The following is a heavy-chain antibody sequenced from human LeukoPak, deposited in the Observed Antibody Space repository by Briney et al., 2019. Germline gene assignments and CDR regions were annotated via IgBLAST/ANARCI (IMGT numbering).Heavy chain of an antibody. CDR1: GFTFSNAW. D-gene: IGHD3-22*01. CDR3: AKDLGSYYDGSGRLDAFDI. Sequence: GGSLRLSCAASGFTFSNAWMSWVRQAPGKGLEWVGRIKSKNDGGTTDYAAPVKGRFTISRDDSKNTLYLQMNSLKTEDTAVYYCAKDLGSYYDGSGRLDAFDIWGQGTMVTVSS. J-gene: IGHJ3*02. V-gene: IGHV3-15*01. CDR2: IKSKNDGGTT.